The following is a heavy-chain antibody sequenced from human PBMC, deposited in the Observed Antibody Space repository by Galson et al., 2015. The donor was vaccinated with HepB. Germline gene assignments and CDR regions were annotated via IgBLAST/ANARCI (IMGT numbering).Heavy chain of an antibody. CDR3: ARADALRTVDS. Sequence: SLRLSCAASGFTFTDYWMSWVRQAPGKGLEWVANTNKDGNDKYYVDSVEGRFTVSRDNAKNSLYLQMNSLRVEDTALYYCARADALRTVDSWGQGALVTVSS. J-gene: IGHJ4*02. CDR2: TNKDGNDK. CDR1: GFTFTDYW. V-gene: IGHV3-7*03.